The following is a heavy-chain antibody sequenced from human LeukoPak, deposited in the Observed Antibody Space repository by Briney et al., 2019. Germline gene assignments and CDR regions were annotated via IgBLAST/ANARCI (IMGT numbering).Heavy chain of an antibody. CDR3: TRQGGCGGDCSSYYYYHGMDV. Sequence: HPGGSLRLPCAASGFTFSGSAMHWVRQASGKGLEWVGRIRSKANSYATAYAASVKGRFTISRDDSKNTAYLQMNSLKTEDTAVYYCTRQGGCGGDCSSYYYYHGMDVWGQGTTVTVSS. CDR1: GFTFSGSA. CDR2: IRSKANSYAT. V-gene: IGHV3-73*01. D-gene: IGHD2-21*02. J-gene: IGHJ6*02.